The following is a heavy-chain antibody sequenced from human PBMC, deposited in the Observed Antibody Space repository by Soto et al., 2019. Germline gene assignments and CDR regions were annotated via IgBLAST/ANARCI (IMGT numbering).Heavy chain of an antibody. CDR1: GFSLSTTEVG. CDR3: AHRFDWYYFDY. J-gene: IGHJ4*02. D-gene: IGHD3-9*01. Sequence: SGPTLVNPTQTLTLTCTFSGFSLSTTEVGVAWIRQPPGKALEWLALIYWDDDKRYSPSLKSRLTITKDTSKNQVVLTMTNMDPVDTATYYCAHRFDWYYFDYWGQGILVTVSS. CDR2: IYWDDDK. V-gene: IGHV2-5*02.